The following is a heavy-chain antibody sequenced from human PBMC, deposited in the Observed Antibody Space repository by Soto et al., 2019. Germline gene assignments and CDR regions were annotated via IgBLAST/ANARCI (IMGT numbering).Heavy chain of an antibody. Sequence: SVKVSCKASGGTFSSYAISWVRQAPGQGLEWMGGIIPIFGTANYAQKFQGRVTITADESTSTAYMELSSLRSEDTAVYYCARGKSDIVVVVAATESYYYGMDVWG. CDR1: GGTFSSYA. V-gene: IGHV1-69*13. J-gene: IGHJ6*02. CDR3: ARGKSDIVVVVAATESYYYGMDV. CDR2: IIPIFGTA. D-gene: IGHD2-15*01.